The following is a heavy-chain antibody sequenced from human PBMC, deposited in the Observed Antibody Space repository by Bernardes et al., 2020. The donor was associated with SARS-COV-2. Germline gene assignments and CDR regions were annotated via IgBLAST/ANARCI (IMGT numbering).Heavy chain of an antibody. CDR3: VQRSSGWPYPFEY. V-gene: IGHV3-23*01. CDR2: ISATGDNT. CDR1: GITFSSYA. J-gene: IGHJ4*02. Sequence: GGSLRLSCAGSGITFSSYAMSWVRQAPGQGLEWVSSISATGDNTKYADSVKGRFTISRDNFKKTLYLQVNSLRAEDTAVYYCVQRSSGWPYPFEYWGQGTLVTVSS. D-gene: IGHD6-19*01.